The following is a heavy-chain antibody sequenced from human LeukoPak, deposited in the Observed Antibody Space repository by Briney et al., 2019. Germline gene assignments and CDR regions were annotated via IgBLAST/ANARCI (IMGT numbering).Heavy chain of an antibody. D-gene: IGHD2/OR15-2a*01. V-gene: IGHV3-53*01. CDR1: GFTVSINS. CDR3: ARRAGEYSHPYDY. Sequence: GGSLRLSCTVSGFTVSINSVSWVRQAPGKGLEWVSFIYSGGNTHYSDSVKGRFTISRDNSKNTLYLQTNSLRAEDTAVYYCARRAGEYSHPYDYWGQGTLVTVSS. J-gene: IGHJ4*02. CDR2: IYSGGNT.